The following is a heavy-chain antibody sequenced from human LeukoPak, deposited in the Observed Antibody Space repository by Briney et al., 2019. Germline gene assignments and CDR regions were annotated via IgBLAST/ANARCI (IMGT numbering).Heavy chain of an antibody. CDR1: GGSISSGDYY. J-gene: IGHJ6*02. CDR3: ARVLYYGLGMDV. V-gene: IGHV4-30-4*01. Sequence: SQTLSLTCTVSGGSISSGDYYWSWIRQPPGKGLEWIGYIYYSGSTYYNPSLKIRVTISVDTSKNQFSLKLSSVTAADTAVYYCARVLYYGLGMDVWGQGTTVTVSS. CDR2: IYYSGST. D-gene: IGHD2-8*01.